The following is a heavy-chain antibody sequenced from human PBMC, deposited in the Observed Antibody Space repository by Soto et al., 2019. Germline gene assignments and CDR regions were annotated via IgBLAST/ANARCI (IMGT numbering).Heavy chain of an antibody. CDR2: IYYRGTT. Sequence: TCSVGQDSSISWAEYRSWIQQHPEKGLEWMGYIYYRGTTYYNPSLKSRVTISVDTSKNQFSLNLNSVTAADTAVYYCARQQWLVLTAFDIWGQGTMVTVSS. D-gene: IGHD6-19*01. V-gene: IGHV4-31*03. CDR1: QDSSISWAEY. CDR3: ARQQWLVLTAFDI. J-gene: IGHJ3*02.